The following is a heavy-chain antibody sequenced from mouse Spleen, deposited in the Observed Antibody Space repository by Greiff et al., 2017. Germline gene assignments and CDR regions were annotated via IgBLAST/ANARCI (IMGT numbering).Heavy chain of an antibody. Sequence: QVHVKQPGAELVKPGASVKLSCKASGYTFTSYWMHWVKQRPGQGLEWIGMIHPNSGSTNYNEKFKSKATLTVDKSSSTAYMQLSSLTSEDSAVYYCARDWGNYVGWFAYWGQGTLVTVSA. CDR3: ARDWGNYVGWFAY. J-gene: IGHJ3*01. CDR1: GYTFTSYW. V-gene: IGHV1-64*01. CDR2: IHPNSGST. D-gene: IGHD2-1*01.